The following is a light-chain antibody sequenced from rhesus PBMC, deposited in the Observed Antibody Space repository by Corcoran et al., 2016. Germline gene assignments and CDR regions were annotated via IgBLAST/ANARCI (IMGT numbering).Light chain of an antibody. J-gene: IGKJ2*01. CDR1: QNIYSN. CDR3: QHYYDNPYR. Sequence: DIQMTQSPSALSASVGDRVTISCRASQNIYSNLAWYQQKPGKAPKLRIYAASSLQTGIPSRFSGSGSGTDFPLTISILQPEDSSAYYCQHYYDNPYRFGQGTKVEIK. V-gene: IGKV1S12*01. CDR2: AAS.